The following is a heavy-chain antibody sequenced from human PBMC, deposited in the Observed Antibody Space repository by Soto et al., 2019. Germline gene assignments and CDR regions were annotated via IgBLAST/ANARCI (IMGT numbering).Heavy chain of an antibody. CDR2: LYYRRSA. CDR3: ALRSMAVVPEY. D-gene: IGHD3-22*01. CDR1: GDSISSYY. V-gene: IGHV4-59*01. Sequence: QVQLQESGPGLVKPSETLSLTCAGSGDSISSYYCMWIRHPPGKGLESIGYLYYRRSANYNPSLKSRVTLSVDTSTNQCSLTLSSMTAADTAVYYCALRSMAVVPEYWGQGTLVTVSS. J-gene: IGHJ4*02.